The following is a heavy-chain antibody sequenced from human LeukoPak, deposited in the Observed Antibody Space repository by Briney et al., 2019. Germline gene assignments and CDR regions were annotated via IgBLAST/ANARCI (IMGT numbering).Heavy chain of an antibody. V-gene: IGHV1-2*02. CDR3: ARGAIYYDSSGRSDAFDI. CDR1: GYTFTGYY. Sequence: GASVTVSCKASGYTFTGYYMHWVRQAPGQGLEWMGWINPNSGGTNYAQKFQGRVTMTRDTSVSTAYMELSRLRSDDTAVYYCARGAIYYDSSGRSDAFDIWGQGTMVTVSS. CDR2: INPNSGGT. J-gene: IGHJ3*02. D-gene: IGHD3-22*01.